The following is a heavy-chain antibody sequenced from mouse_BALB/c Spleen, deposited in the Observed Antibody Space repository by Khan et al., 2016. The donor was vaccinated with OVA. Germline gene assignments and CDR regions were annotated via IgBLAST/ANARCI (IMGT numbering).Heavy chain of an antibody. V-gene: IGHV1-81*01. Sequence: QVQLQQSGPELVKPGASVRMSCNASGYTFTDFLISWVKQRAGQGLEWIGEIYPGSGYTYYNEKFQGKATLTSDRSSTTAYMEVSSLTSADSAVYCCARAGYGGFAYWGQGTLVTVSA. J-gene: IGHJ3*01. D-gene: IGHD3-2*02. CDR3: ARAGYGGFAY. CDR2: IYPGSGYT. CDR1: GYTFTDFL.